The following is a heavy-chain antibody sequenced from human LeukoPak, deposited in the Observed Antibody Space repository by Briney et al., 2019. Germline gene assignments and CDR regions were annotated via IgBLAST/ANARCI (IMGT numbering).Heavy chain of an antibody. Sequence: GGSLRLSCAASGFTFSSYWMSWVRQAPGGGLEWVADIKQDGTQKYYVDSVEGRITSSRDNVKNSLYLQMNSLRVEDTAVYYCARDCGSDCSQAFDIWGQGTMVTVSS. CDR3: ARDCGSDCSQAFDI. CDR2: IKQDGTQK. J-gene: IGHJ3*02. V-gene: IGHV3-7*05. D-gene: IGHD2-21*02. CDR1: GFTFSSYW.